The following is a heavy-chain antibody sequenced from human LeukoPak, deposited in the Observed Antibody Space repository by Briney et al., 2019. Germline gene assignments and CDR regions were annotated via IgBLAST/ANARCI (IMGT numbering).Heavy chain of an antibody. Sequence: GGSLRLSCAASGFTFSSYAMSWVRQAPGKGLEWVSAISGSGGSTYYADSVKGRFTISRDNSKNTLYLQMNSLRAEDTAVYYCAKDRGSSSWYSLSSCYFDYWGQGTLVTVSS. J-gene: IGHJ4*02. V-gene: IGHV3-23*01. D-gene: IGHD6-13*01. CDR1: GFTFSSYA. CDR2: ISGSGGST. CDR3: AKDRGSSSWYSLSSCYFDY.